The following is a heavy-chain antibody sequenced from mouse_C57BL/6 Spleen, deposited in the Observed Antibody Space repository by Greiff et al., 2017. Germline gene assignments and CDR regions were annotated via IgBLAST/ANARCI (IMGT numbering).Heavy chain of an antibody. D-gene: IGHD1-1*01. CDR1: GFTFSDYG. V-gene: IGHV5-17*01. CDR3: ARPFYGSSYDYYAMDD. J-gene: IGHJ4*01. Sequence: EVQGVESGGGLVKPGGSLKLSCAASGFTFSDYGMHWVRQAPEKGLEWVAYLSSGSSTIYYADTVKGRFTISRDNAKNTLFLQMTSLRSEDTAVYYCARPFYGSSYDYYAMDDWGQGTSGTVSS. CDR2: LSSGSSTI.